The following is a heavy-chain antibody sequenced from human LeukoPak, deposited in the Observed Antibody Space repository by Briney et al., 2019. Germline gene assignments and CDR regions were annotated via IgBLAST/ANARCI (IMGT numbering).Heavy chain of an antibody. CDR3: ANLYGDYPDY. CDR2: ISYDGSVT. CDR1: GFTFSNYG. D-gene: IGHD4-17*01. V-gene: IGHV3-30*18. J-gene: IGHJ4*02. Sequence: GGSLRLSCVASGFTFSNYGMHWVRQAPGKGLECVALISYDGSVTYYPDSVKGRFTISRDNSKNTLYLQMNSLRPEDTGVYYCANLYGDYPDYWGQGTLVTVSS.